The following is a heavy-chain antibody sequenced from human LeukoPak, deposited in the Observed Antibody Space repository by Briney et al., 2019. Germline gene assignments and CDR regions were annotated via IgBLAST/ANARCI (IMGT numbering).Heavy chain of an antibody. V-gene: IGHV5-51*01. J-gene: IGHJ6*02. CDR1: GYSFTSYW. D-gene: IGHD2-2*01. Sequence: GESLKISCKGSGYSFTSYWIGWVRQMPGKGLEWMGIIYPGDSDTTYSPSFQGQVTISADKSISTAYLQWSSLRASDTAMYYCARRDGYCSSTSCYADYYYGMDVWGQGTTVTVSS. CDR3: ARRDGYCSSTSCYADYYYGMDV. CDR2: IYPGDSDT.